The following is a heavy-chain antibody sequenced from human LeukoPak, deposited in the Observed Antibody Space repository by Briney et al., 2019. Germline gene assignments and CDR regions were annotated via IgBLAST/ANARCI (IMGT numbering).Heavy chain of an antibody. CDR2: IYYSGST. CDR3: TRGSIAYYYMDV. J-gene: IGHJ6*03. CDR1: GGSISSYY. Sequence: SETLSLTCTASGGSISSYYWSWIRQPPGKGLEWIGNIYYSGSTNYNPSLKSRVTISVDTSKNQFSLKLSSVTAADTAVYYCTRGSIAYYYMDVWGKGTTVTVSS. V-gene: IGHV4-59*01. D-gene: IGHD3-22*01.